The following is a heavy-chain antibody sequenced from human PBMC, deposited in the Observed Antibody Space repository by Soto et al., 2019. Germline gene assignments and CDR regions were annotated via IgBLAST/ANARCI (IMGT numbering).Heavy chain of an antibody. CDR2: IWYDGSNK. D-gene: IGHD7-27*01. V-gene: IGHV3-33*01. CDR1: GFTFSSYG. J-gene: IGHJ4*02. CDR3: ARDAVTGDSIFDY. Sequence: GESLKISCAASGFTFSSYGMHWVRQAPGKGLEWVAVIWYDGSNKYYADSVKGRFTISRDNSKNTLYLQMNSLRAEDTAVYYCARDAVTGDSIFDYWGQGTLVTVSS.